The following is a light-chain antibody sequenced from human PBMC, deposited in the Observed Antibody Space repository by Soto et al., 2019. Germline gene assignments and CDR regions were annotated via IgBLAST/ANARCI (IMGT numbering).Light chain of an antibody. J-gene: IGKJ1*01. Sequence: EIVLTQSPGTLSLSPGERATLSCRASQSVSSSYLAWYQQKPGQAPRLLIYGASSRATGIPDRFSGRGSGTDFTLTISRLELDDVAVYYCQQYGSSPTFGQGTKVEIK. CDR2: GAS. CDR1: QSVSSSY. CDR3: QQYGSSPT. V-gene: IGKV3-20*01.